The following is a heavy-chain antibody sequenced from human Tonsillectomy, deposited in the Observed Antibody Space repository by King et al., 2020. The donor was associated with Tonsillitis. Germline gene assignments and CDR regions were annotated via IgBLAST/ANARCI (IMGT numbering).Heavy chain of an antibody. CDR1: GFTFSYYA. J-gene: IGHJ4*02. D-gene: IGHD4-17*01. CDR2: MSYDGSNE. Sequence: VQLVEAGGGVVQSGRSLRLSCAASGFTFSYYAMHWVRQAPGEGLEWVAVMSYDGSNEYYADSVKGRFTISRDNSKNTLYLQMNSLRPEDTAVYYCAREDYGEPYFDYWGQGTLVTVSS. V-gene: IGHV3-30-3*01. CDR3: AREDYGEPYFDY.